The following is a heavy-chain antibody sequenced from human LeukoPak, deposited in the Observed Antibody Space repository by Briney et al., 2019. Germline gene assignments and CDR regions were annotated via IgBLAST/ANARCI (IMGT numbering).Heavy chain of an antibody. J-gene: IGHJ6*04. CDR3: ERDLRGVRGARMDV. D-gene: IGHD3-10*01. Sequence: GGSLRLSCAASGFTFSSYGMHWVRQAPGKGLEWVAFIRYDGSNKYYADSVKGRFTIPRDNSKNTLYLQMNSLRVEDTAVYYCERDLRGVRGARMDVWGKGTTVTVSS. CDR1: GFTFSSYG. V-gene: IGHV3-30*02. CDR2: IRYDGSNK.